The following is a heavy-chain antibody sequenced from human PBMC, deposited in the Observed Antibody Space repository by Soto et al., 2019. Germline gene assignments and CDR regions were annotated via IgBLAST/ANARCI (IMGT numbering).Heavy chain of an antibody. V-gene: IGHV1-3*01. J-gene: IGHJ5*02. Sequence: QVQLVQSGAEVKKPGASVKVSCKASGYTFTSYAMHWVRQAPGQRLEWMGWINAGNGNTKYSQKFKGRVTITRDTSAITDYMEMSSLRSEDTAVYYFAAGGDLVIMVDANWFDPWSQGTLDNVSA. CDR3: AAGGDLVIMVDANWFDP. CDR1: GYTFTSYA. CDR2: INAGNGNT. D-gene: IGHD2-8*01.